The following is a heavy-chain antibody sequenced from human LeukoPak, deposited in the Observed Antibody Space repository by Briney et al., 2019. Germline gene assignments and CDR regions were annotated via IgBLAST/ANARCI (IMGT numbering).Heavy chain of an antibody. V-gene: IGHV3-30*07. CDR3: AKKRVWPDY. Sequence: PGGSLRLSCAASGFTFSSYAMHWVRQAPGKGLEWVAVISYDGSNKYYADSVKGRFTISRDNSKNTLYLQMNSLRAEDTAVYYCAKKRVWPDYWGQGTLVTVSS. D-gene: IGHD5/OR15-5a*01. CDR2: ISYDGSNK. J-gene: IGHJ4*02. CDR1: GFTFSSYA.